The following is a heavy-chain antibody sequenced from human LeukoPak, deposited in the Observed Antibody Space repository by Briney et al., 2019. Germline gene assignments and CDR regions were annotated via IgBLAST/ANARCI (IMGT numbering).Heavy chain of an antibody. Sequence: ASVKVSCKVSGYTLTVLSMHWVRQAPGKGLEWMGGFDPEDGETIYAQKFQGRVTMTEDTSTDTAYMELSSLRSEDTAVYYCATPPPKLKHYGDYYWYFDLWGRGTLVTVSS. J-gene: IGHJ2*01. CDR2: FDPEDGET. D-gene: IGHD4-17*01. CDR1: GYTLTVLS. V-gene: IGHV1-24*01. CDR3: ATPPPKLKHYGDYYWYFDL.